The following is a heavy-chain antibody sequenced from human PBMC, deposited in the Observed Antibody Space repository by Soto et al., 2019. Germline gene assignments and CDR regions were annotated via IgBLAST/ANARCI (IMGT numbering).Heavy chain of an antibody. J-gene: IGHJ4*02. CDR2: ISYDGSNK. CDR1: GFTFSSYA. D-gene: IGHD6-19*01. V-gene: IGHV3-30-3*01. CDR3: ARDRTVAGPIDY. Sequence: QVQLVESGGGVVQPGRSLRLSCAASGFTFSSYAMHWVRQAPGKGLEWVAVISYDGSNKYYADSVKGRFTISRDNSKNTLYMQMNSLRAEDTAVYYCARDRTVAGPIDYWGPGTLVTVSS.